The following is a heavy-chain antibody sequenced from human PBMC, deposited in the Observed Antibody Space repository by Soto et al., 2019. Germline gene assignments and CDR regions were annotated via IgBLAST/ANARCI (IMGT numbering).Heavy chain of an antibody. CDR1: GYTLTELS. D-gene: IGHD3-22*01. Sequence: ASVKVSCKVSGYTLTELSMHWVRQAPGKGLEWMGGFDPEDGETIYAQKFQGRVTMTEDTSTDTAYMELSSLRSEDTAVYYCATVKGGNYYYDSSGLDVAFDIWGQGTMATVSS. J-gene: IGHJ3*02. CDR2: FDPEDGET. V-gene: IGHV1-24*01. CDR3: ATVKGGNYYYDSSGLDVAFDI.